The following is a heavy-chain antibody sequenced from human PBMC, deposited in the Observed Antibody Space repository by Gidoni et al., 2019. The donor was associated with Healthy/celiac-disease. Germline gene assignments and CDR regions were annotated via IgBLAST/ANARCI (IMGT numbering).Heavy chain of an antibody. CDR2: ISWNSGSI. J-gene: IGHJ4*02. CDR3: AKDTGYDSSYFDY. V-gene: IGHV3-9*01. CDR1: GFTFDDYA. D-gene: IGHD3-22*01. Sequence: EVQLVESGGGLVQPGRSLRLSCAASGFTFDDYAMHWVRQAPGKGLEWVSGISWNSGSIGYADSVKGRFTISRDNAKNSLYLQMNSLRAEDTALYYCAKDTGYDSSYFDYWGQGTLVTVSS.